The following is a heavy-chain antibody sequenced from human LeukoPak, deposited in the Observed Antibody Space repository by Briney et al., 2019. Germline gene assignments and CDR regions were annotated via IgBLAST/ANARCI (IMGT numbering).Heavy chain of an antibody. CDR1: GFIFSSYR. J-gene: IGHJ4*02. D-gene: IGHD2/OR15-2a*01. V-gene: IGHV3-7*01. CDR2: INQDGSVK. Sequence: GGSLRLSCAASGFIFSSYRMIWVRQAPGKGLEWVAKINQDGSVKYYVDSVKGRFTISRDNAENSLYLQMNSLRAEDTAVYYCATQSYFQFDYWGQGTLVTVSS. CDR3: ATQSYFQFDY.